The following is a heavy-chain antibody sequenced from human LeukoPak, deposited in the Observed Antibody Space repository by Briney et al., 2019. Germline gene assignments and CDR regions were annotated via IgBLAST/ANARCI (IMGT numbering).Heavy chain of an antibody. V-gene: IGHV7-4-1*02. CDR2: INTNTGNP. Sequence: ASVKVSCKASGYTFTSYAMNWARQAPGQGLEWMGWINTNTGNPTYAQGFTGRFVFSLDTSVSTAYLQISSLKAEDTAVYYCASADRNLYDSSGYLPGYWGQGTLVTVSS. D-gene: IGHD3-22*01. J-gene: IGHJ4*02. CDR1: GYTFTSYA. CDR3: ASADRNLYDSSGYLPGY.